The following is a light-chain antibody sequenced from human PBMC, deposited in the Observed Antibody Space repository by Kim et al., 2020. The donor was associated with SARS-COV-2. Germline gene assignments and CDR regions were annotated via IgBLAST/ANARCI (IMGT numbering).Light chain of an antibody. Sequence: VKLTCTMSSGHSSYAIAWHQQLPGKGPRYLMKLNSDGSHSKGDGIPDRFSGSSSGAERYLIISSLQSEDEADYYCQTWDTGVRVFGGGTQLTVL. CDR1: SGHSSYA. V-gene: IGLV4-69*01. J-gene: IGLJ3*02. CDR2: LNSDGSH. CDR3: QTWDTGVRV.